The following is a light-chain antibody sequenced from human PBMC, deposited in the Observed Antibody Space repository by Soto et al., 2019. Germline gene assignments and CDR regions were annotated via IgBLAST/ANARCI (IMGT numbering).Light chain of an antibody. V-gene: IGLV6-57*04. J-gene: IGLJ7*01. Sequence: NFMLTQPHSVSGSPGETVTISCTRSSGSIASNFVQWYQQRPGSAPRNVIYEDNYRPSGVPDRFSGSIDSSSNSASLTISGLRPEDEADYYCQSYDNPYGVFGGGTQLTVL. CDR3: QSYDNPYGV. CDR1: SGSIASNF. CDR2: EDN.